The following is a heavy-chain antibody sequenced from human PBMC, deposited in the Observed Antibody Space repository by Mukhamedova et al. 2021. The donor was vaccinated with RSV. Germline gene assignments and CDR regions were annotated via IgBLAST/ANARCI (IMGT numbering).Heavy chain of an antibody. CDR3: ARLKGLPNYGMDV. V-gene: IGHV4-59*08. CDR2: GST. J-gene: IGHJ6*02. Sequence: GSTNYNPSLKSRVTISVDTSKNQFSLKLSSVTAADTAVYYCARLKGLPNYGMDVWGQGTTVTVSS. D-gene: IGHD2-15*01.